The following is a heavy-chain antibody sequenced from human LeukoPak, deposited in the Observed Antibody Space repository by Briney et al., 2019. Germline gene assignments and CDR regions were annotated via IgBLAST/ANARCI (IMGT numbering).Heavy chain of an antibody. V-gene: IGHV3-66*01. CDR2: IYGGGST. CDR3: ARVGAGLSSRGFDY. J-gene: IGHJ4*02. Sequence: GGSLRLSCAASGFTVSSNYMSWVRQAPGKGLEWVSVIYGGGSTYYADSVKGRFTISRDNSKNTLYLQMNSLRAEDTAVYYCARVGAGLSSRGFDYWGQGTLVTVSS. D-gene: IGHD3-16*01. CDR1: GFTVSSNY.